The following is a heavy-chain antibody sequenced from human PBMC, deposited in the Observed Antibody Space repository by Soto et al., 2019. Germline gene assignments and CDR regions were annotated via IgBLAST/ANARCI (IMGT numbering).Heavy chain of an antibody. J-gene: IGHJ6*02. CDR3: AKDLTMVRGVIITLGYYGMDV. CDR1: GFTFSSYS. Sequence: GGSLRLSCAASGFTFSSYSMNWVRQAPGKGLEWVSSISSSSSYIYYADSVKGRFTISRDNSKNTLYLQMNSLRAEDTAVYYCAKDLTMVRGVIITLGYYGMDVWGQGTTVTV. V-gene: IGHV3-21*04. CDR2: ISSSSSYI. D-gene: IGHD3-10*01.